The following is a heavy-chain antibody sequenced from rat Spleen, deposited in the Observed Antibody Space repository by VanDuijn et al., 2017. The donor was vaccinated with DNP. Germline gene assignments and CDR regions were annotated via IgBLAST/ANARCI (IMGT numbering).Heavy chain of an antibody. CDR2: ISTVGDNA. Sequence: EVQLVESGGGLVQPGRSLKLSCAASGFTFSKYGMAWVRQAPTKGLEWVASISTVGDNAYYRASVKGRFTISRDNAKNTQYLQMDSLRSEDTATYYCVTRGVGPRYYWYFDFWGPGAMVTVSS. CDR3: VTRGVGPRYYWYFDF. CDR1: GFTFSKYG. D-gene: IGHD4-3*01. V-gene: IGHV5S13*01. J-gene: IGHJ1*01.